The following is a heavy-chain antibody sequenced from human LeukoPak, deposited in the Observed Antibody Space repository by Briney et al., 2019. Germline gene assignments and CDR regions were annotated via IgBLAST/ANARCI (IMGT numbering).Heavy chain of an antibody. J-gene: IGHJ4*02. Sequence: SETLSLTCTISGGSMSSYYWSWIRQSAGEGLECIGRIYASGSPNYNPSLKSRVTISVDKSKNQFSLKLSSVTAADTAVYYCARDRTHYGGNSGFDYWGQGTLVTVSS. CDR2: IYASGSP. CDR3: ARDRTHYGGNSGFDY. V-gene: IGHV4-4*07. D-gene: IGHD4-23*01. CDR1: GGSMSSYY.